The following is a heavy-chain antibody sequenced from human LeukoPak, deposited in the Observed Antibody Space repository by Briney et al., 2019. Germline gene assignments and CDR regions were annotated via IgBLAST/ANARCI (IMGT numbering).Heavy chain of an antibody. V-gene: IGHV4-38-2*02. CDR3: ARDRESSPWELLLDY. CDR2: LHHTRST. Sequence: SGTLSLTCAVSGYSTRSGYYWAWIRQPPGKGLEWIGSLHHTRSTYYNPSLKSRVSMSVDRSNNNFSLKLSTVTASDTAVYYCARDRESSPWELLLDYWGQGILVTVSS. D-gene: IGHD1-26*01. CDR1: GYSTRSGYY. J-gene: IGHJ4*02.